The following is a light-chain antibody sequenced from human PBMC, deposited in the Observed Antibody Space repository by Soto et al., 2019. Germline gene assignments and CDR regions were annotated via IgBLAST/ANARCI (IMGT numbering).Light chain of an antibody. CDR2: EVS. Sequence: QSALTQPASVSGSPGQSITISCTGTSSDVGSYDYVSWYLHHPGKAPKLIIYEVSNRPSGVSNRFSGSKSGNTASLTISGLQAEDEADYYCSSYTINTTVIFGGGTKLTVL. V-gene: IGLV2-14*01. J-gene: IGLJ2*01. CDR3: SSYTINTTVI. CDR1: SSDVGSYDY.